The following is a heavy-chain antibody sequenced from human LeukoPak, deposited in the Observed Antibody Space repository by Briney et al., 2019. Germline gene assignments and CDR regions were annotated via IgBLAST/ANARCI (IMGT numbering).Heavy chain of an antibody. D-gene: IGHD6-13*01. J-gene: IGHJ4*02. CDR3: AKAVEGSSWYFDY. CDR1: GFTFDDYA. CDR2: ISGSGGST. Sequence: GGSLRLSCAASGFTFDDYAMHWVRQAPGKGLEWVSGISGSGGSTYYADSVKGRFTISRDNSKNTLYLQMNSLRAEDTAVYYCAKAVEGSSWYFDYWGQGTLVTVSS. V-gene: IGHV3-23*01.